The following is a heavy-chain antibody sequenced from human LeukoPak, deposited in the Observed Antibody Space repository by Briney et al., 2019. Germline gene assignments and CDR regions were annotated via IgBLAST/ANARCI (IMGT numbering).Heavy chain of an antibody. Sequence: SETLSLTCTVSGGSISSYYWSWIRQPPGKGLEWIGNIYYSGSTNYNPSLKSRVTISVDTSKNQFSLRLSSVTAADTAVYYCTRGSIAYCYMDVWGKGTTVTISS. CDR3: TRGSIAYCYMDV. CDR1: GGSISSYY. J-gene: IGHJ6*03. V-gene: IGHV4-59*01. D-gene: IGHD3-22*01. CDR2: IYYSGST.